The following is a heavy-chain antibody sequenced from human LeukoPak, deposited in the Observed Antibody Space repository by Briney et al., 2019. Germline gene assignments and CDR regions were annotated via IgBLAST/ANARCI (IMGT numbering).Heavy chain of an antibody. Sequence: PSETVSLTCSVSVGPFFGYHWNWIRQSPGKGLEWIGEINHTGNTNYNPSLKSRVTISIDTSKKQFFLKLRSLTAADTAVYYCARDPTTVVTTPYYFDDWGQGTLVTVSS. CDR2: INHTGNT. V-gene: IGHV4-34*01. J-gene: IGHJ4*02. CDR1: VGPFFGYH. CDR3: ARDPTTVVTTPYYFDD. D-gene: IGHD4-23*01.